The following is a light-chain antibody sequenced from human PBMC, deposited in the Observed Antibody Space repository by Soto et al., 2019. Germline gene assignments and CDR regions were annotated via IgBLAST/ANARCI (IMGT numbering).Light chain of an antibody. J-gene: IGKJ1*01. CDR3: QQYVSSPRT. V-gene: IGKV3-20*01. CDR1: QGLHSNY. Sequence: EPALTPTPATLSWPPGERATLSCRASQGLHSNYVAWYPQNPCQAPTLLMYCAARRATGTPEMFSGSGSVTVFALTINRLEPEDFAVYYCQQYVSSPRTCGEVTKVEIK. CDR2: CAA.